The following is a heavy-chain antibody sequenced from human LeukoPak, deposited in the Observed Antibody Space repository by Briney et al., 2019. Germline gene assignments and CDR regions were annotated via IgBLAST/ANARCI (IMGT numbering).Heavy chain of an antibody. CDR3: ARVYGGYDFNYYYYYMDV. D-gene: IGHD5-12*01. Sequence: PSQTLSLTCALSGGSLSSTGDCSAWVRRPAGKGLEWVWRIYPRGSTPYNPSLKSRVTLSVDTSKNQFSPRLTSVTAADTAVYYCARVYGGYDFNYYYYYMDVWGKGTTVTISS. CDR2: IYPRGST. V-gene: IGHV4-61*02. CDR1: GGSLSSTGDC. J-gene: IGHJ6*03.